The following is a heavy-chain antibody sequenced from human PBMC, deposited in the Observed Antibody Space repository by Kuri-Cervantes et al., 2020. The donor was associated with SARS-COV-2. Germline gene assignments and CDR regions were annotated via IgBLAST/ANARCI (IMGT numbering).Heavy chain of an antibody. CDR1: GGSISSSSYY. CDR3: ARSPVVGWELGHFDY. J-gene: IGHJ4*02. V-gene: IGHV4-39*07. Sequence: SETLSLTCTVSGGSISSSSYYWGWIRQPPGKGLEWIGSIYYSGSTYYNPSLKSRVTISVDTSKNQFSLKLSSVTAADTAVYYCARSPVVGWELGHFDYWGQGTLVTVSS. D-gene: IGHD1-26*01. CDR2: IYYSGST.